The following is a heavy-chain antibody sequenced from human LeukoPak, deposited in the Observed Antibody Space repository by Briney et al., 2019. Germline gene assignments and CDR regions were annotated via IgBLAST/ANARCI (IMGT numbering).Heavy chain of an antibody. V-gene: IGHV3-64*04. Sequence: GGSLRLSCSASGFTFSSFAMHWVRQAPGKGLEYVSAITNNGGSTYYADSVKGRFTISRDNSKNTLYLQMNSLRAEDTAVYYCARAPEPRNYYDSSGSIDYWGQGTLVTVSS. J-gene: IGHJ4*02. D-gene: IGHD3-22*01. CDR2: ITNNGGST. CDR1: GFTFSSFA. CDR3: ARAPEPRNYYDSSGSIDY.